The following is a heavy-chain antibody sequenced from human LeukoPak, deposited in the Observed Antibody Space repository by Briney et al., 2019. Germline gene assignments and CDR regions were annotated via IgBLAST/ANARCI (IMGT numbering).Heavy chain of an antibody. J-gene: IGHJ5*02. V-gene: IGHV4-61*02. CDR3: ARGPAYCGGDCSNWFDP. D-gene: IGHD2-21*01. Sequence: PSQTLSLTCTVSGGSISSGSYCWSWIRQPAGKGLEWIGRIYTSGSTKYNPSLESRLTISVSTSKNQFSLKLSSVTAADTALYYCARGPAYCGGDCSNWFDPWGQGTLVTVSS. CDR2: IYTSGST. CDR1: GGSISSGSYC.